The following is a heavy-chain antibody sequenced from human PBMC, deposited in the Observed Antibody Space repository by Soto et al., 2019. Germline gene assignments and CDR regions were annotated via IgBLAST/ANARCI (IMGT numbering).Heavy chain of an antibody. CDR1: GGSVSSPGYY. D-gene: IGHD6-6*01. V-gene: IGHV4-61*08. Sequence: PSETLSLTCTVSGGSVSSPGYYWSWIRHPPGKGLEWIAYVYYSGSADYDPSLKSRVTISVDRSKNQFSLKLKSVTAADTAVYYCARDRAWASDKYGMDVWGQGTTITVSS. J-gene: IGHJ6*02. CDR2: VYYSGSA. CDR3: ARDRAWASDKYGMDV.